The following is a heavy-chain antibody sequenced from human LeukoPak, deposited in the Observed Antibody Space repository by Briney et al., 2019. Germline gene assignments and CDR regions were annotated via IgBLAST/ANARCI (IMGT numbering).Heavy chain of an antibody. Sequence: SETLSLTCTVSGGSISSYYWSWIRQPPGEGLEWIGYIYYSGNTNYNPSLKSRVTISVDPSKNQFSLKLSSVPAADTAVYYCARRDTNGYYLFWGQGTPVTVSS. J-gene: IGHJ4*02. CDR3: ARRDTNGYYLF. CDR1: GGSISSYY. D-gene: IGHD3-22*01. V-gene: IGHV4-59*01. CDR2: IYYSGNT.